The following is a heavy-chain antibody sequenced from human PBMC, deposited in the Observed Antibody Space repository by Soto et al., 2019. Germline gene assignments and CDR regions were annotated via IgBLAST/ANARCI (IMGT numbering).Heavy chain of an antibody. D-gene: IGHD3-10*02. Sequence: SETLSLTCTVSGGSVSSGSYYWSWIRQPPGKGLEWIGYIYYSGSTNYNPSLKSRVTISVDTSKNQFSLKLSSVTAADTAVYYCAGGVAYCYDRGWFDPWGQGTLVTVSS. V-gene: IGHV4-61*01. CDR1: GGSVSSGSYY. J-gene: IGHJ5*02. CDR2: IYYSGST. CDR3: AGGVAYCYDRGWFDP.